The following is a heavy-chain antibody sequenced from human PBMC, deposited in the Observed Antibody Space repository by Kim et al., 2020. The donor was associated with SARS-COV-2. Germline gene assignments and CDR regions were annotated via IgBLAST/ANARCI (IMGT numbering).Heavy chain of an antibody. CDR3: ANFRQSCY. CDR2: IRGSGTAT. CDR1: GFTFSDYG. D-gene: IGHD6-19*01. V-gene: IGHV3-23*01. J-gene: IGHJ4*02. Sequence: GGSLRLSCVGSGFTFSDYGIAWVRQAPGKGLEWVAGIRGSGTATTSADSMKGRFIISIDNSKNTLYLQMSSLRADDTAIYFCANFRQSCYLGQGTLCTGS.